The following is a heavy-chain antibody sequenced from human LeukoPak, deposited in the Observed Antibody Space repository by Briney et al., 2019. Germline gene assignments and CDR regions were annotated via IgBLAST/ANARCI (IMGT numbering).Heavy chain of an antibody. D-gene: IGHD5-18*01. CDR2: SSAYNGNT. J-gene: IGHJ4*02. V-gene: IGHV1-18*01. CDR1: GYSFTSFG. CDR3: VRDLGVDTSMIFLDF. Sequence: ASVKVSCKASGYSFTSFGISWVRQAPGQGLEWMGWSSAYNGNTNYVQKFQGRVTMTTDTSTSTAYMELRSLRSDDTAVLYCVRDLGVDTSMIFLDFWGQGTLVTVSS.